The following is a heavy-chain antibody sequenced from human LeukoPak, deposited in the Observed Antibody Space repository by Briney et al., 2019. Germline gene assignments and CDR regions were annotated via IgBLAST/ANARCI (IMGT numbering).Heavy chain of an antibody. CDR3: ARGNVAARTLDY. CDR2: INHSGST. J-gene: IGHJ4*02. Sequence: SETLSLTCAVDGGSFSGYYWSWIRQPPGKGLEWIGEINHSGSTNYNPSLKSRVTISVDTSKNQFSLKLSSVTAADTALYYCARGNVAARTLDYWGQGTLVTVSS. D-gene: IGHD6-6*01. V-gene: IGHV4-34*01. CDR1: GGSFSGYY.